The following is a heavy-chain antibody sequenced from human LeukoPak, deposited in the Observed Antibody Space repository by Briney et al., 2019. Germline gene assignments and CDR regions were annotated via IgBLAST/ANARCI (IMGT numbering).Heavy chain of an antibody. D-gene: IGHD4-17*01. V-gene: IGHV3-23*01. CDR3: AKCRAFYGIFDY. J-gene: IGHJ4*02. Sequence: GGSLRLSCAASGFTFSSYTMTWVRQAPGKGLEWVSTISGSGGSTYYADSVKGRFTISRDNSKNTLYLQMNSLRAEDTAVYYCAKCRAFYGIFDYWGQGTLVTVSS. CDR2: ISGSGGST. CDR1: GFTFSSYT.